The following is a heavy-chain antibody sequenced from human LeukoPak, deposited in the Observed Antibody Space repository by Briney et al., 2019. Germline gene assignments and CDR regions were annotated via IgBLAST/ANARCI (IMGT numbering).Heavy chain of an antibody. CDR3: ARDRGTAMAYDASDI. CDR2: ISSSSSYI. CDR1: GFTFSSYS. D-gene: IGHD5-18*01. Sequence: GGSLRLSCAASGFTFSSYSMNWVRQAPGKGLEWVSSISSSSSYIYYADSVKGRFTISRDNAKNSLYLQMNSLRAEDTAVYYCARDRGTAMAYDASDIWGQGTMVTVSS. J-gene: IGHJ3*02. V-gene: IGHV3-21*01.